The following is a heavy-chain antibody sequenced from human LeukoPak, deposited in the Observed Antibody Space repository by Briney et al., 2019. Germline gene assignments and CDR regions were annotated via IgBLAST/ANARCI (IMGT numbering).Heavy chain of an antibody. D-gene: IGHD4-17*01. Sequence: SETLSLTCTVAGDSLNGYHWGWIRQPPGKGLECVAYIHSSGSTAYNPSLKSRLTISIDTSKNQFSLTLSSVTAADTAVYYCARHVYGKGMYVWGKGTTVTVSS. CDR2: IHSSGST. V-gene: IGHV4-59*08. J-gene: IGHJ6*04. CDR1: GDSLNGYH. CDR3: ARHVYGKGMYV.